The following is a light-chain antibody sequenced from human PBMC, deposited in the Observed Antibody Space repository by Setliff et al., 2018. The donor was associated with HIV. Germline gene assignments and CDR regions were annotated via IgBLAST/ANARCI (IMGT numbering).Light chain of an antibody. CDR1: SSDVGAYNY. J-gene: IGLJ1*01. V-gene: IGLV2-14*01. CDR2: EVS. CDR3: SSYTGSSTLYV. Sequence: QSALTQPAFVSGSPGQSITISCTGTSSDVGAYNYVSWYQQDPGKAPKLMIYEVSNRPSGVSDRFSGSKSGNTASLTISGLQAEDEADYYCSSYTGSSTLYVFGTGTKGTVL.